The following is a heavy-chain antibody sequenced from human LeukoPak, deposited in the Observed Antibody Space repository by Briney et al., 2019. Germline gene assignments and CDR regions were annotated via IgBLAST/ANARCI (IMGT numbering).Heavy chain of an antibody. V-gene: IGHV4-38-2*02. D-gene: IGHD1-26*01. CDR2: IYHSGST. Sequence: PSETLSLTCAVSGYSISSGYYWGWIRHPPGKGLEWIGSIYHSGSTYYNPSLKSRVTISVDTSKNQFSLKLSSVTAADTAVYYCARDSKAEVGATSGFDYWGQGTLVTVSS. CDR1: GYSISSGYY. CDR3: ARDSKAEVGATSGFDY. J-gene: IGHJ4*02.